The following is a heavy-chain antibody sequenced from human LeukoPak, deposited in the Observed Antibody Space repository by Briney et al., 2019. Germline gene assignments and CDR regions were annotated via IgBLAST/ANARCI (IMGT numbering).Heavy chain of an antibody. CDR2: IYYSGST. V-gene: IGHV4-59*08. Sequence: SETLSLTCTVSGGSMSPYHWGWIRQAPGKGLEWTGYIYYSGSTNYNPSLKSRVTISVDTSKNQFSLKLSSVTAADTAIYYCARAVSGRFDYWGQGTLVTVSS. CDR1: GGSMSPYH. CDR3: ARAVSGRFDY. D-gene: IGHD6-19*01. J-gene: IGHJ4*02.